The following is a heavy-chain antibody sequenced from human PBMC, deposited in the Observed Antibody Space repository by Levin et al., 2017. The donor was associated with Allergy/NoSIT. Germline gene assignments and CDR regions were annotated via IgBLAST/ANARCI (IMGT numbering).Heavy chain of an antibody. CDR3: ARVKYSSSWDVYYFDY. D-gene: IGHD6-13*01. J-gene: IGHJ4*02. CDR1: GGSISSYY. Sequence: PSETLSLTCTVSGGSISSYYWSWIRQPPGKGLEWIGYIYYSGSTNYNPSLKSRVTISVDTSKNQFSLKLSSVTAADTAVYYCARVKYSSSWDVYYFDYWGQGTLVTVSS. V-gene: IGHV4-59*01. CDR2: IYYSGST.